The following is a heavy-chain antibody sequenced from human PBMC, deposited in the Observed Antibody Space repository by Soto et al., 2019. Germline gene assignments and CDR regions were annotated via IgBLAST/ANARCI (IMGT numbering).Heavy chain of an antibody. CDR2: FDPEDGET. J-gene: IGHJ3*02. D-gene: IGHD3-22*01. V-gene: IGHV1-24*01. CDR1: GYTPTELS. Sequence: ASVKVSCKVFGYTPTELSIHWVRQAPGKGLEWMGGFDPEDGETSYAQKFQGRVTMTDDTSTDTAYMELSSLRYEDTAVYYCATDLYYDSSGYNAFDIWGQGTMVTVSS. CDR3: ATDLYYDSSGYNAFDI.